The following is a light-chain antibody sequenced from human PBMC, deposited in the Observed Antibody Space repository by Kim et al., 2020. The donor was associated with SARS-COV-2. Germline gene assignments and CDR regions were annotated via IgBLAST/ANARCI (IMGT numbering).Light chain of an antibody. CDR1: QSVSSSY. CDR3: QQYGSSPPA. Sequence: LSPGERATLSCRASQSVSSSYLAWYQQKPGQAPRLLIYGASSRATGIPDRFSGSGSGTDYTLTISRLEPEDFAVYYCQQYGSSPPAFGQGTKLEI. CDR2: GAS. V-gene: IGKV3-20*01. J-gene: IGKJ2*01.